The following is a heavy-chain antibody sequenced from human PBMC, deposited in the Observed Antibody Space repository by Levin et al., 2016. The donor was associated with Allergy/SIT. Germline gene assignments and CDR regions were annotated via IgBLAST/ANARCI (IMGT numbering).Heavy chain of an antibody. Sequence: WVRQAPGQGLEWMGWINPNSGGTNYGQKFQGRVTMTRDTSFSTAYMELSRLRSDDTAVYYCARGPLVVVTAIPNWFDTWGQGTLVTVSS. CDR3: ARGPLVVVTAIPNWFDT. J-gene: IGHJ5*02. V-gene: IGHV1-2*02. D-gene: IGHD2-21*02. CDR2: INPNSGGT.